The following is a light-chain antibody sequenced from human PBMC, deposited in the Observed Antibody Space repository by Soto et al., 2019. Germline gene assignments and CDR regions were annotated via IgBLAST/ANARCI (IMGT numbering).Light chain of an antibody. J-gene: IGKJ4*01. V-gene: IGKV3-11*01. CDR1: QSVSSN. CDR2: DAS. Sequence: VLTQSPATLSLSPGERATLSCRARQSVSSNLAWYRQKPGQAPRLLIYDASNRATGIPARFSGSGSGTDFTLTISSLEPEDFGVYYCQQRSNWPPVTFGGGTKVDI. CDR3: QQRSNWPPVT.